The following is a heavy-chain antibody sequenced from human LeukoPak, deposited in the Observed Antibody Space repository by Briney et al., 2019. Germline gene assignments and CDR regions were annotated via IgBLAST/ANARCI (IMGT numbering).Heavy chain of an antibody. CDR2: ISYDGSNK. CDR3: ARSGRGVNSFYFYMDV. CDR1: VFTFSSYA. Sequence: GRSLRLSCAASVFTFSSYAMHCVRQAPGKGLEWVAVISYDGSNKYYTDSVKGRFTTSRDNSKHTLYLTMNSLRAEDTAVYYSARSGRGVNSFYFYMDVWGKGTTVTVSS. D-gene: IGHD3-10*01. J-gene: IGHJ6*03. V-gene: IGHV3-30*10.